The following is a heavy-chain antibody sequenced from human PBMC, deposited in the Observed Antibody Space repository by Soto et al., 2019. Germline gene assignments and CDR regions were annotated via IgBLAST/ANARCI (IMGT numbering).Heavy chain of an antibody. CDR2: IYWDDDK. V-gene: IGHV2-5*02. Sequence: QITLMESGPTLVKPTQTLTLTCTFSGFSLSTGGVGVGWIRQPPGKALEWLALIYWDDDKRYSPSLRSRLTIPQDTSKTRVVLTMTNMDPVDTAQYYCTHSRCGGDCLQSYSSHYHYGMDVWGQGTTVTVSS. D-gene: IGHD2-21*02. J-gene: IGHJ6*02. CDR3: THSRCGGDCLQSYSSHYHYGMDV. CDR1: GFSLSTGGVG.